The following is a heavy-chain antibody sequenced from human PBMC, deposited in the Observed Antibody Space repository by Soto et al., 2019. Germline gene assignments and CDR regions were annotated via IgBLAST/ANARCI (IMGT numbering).Heavy chain of an antibody. CDR3: ARVRDGLFDY. CDR1: GGTFSSYA. CDR2: IIPSFGTA. V-gene: IGHV1-69*01. J-gene: IGHJ4*02. D-gene: IGHD4-17*01. Sequence: QVQLVQSGAEVKKPGSAVKVSCKASGGTFSSYAISWVRQAPGQGLEGMGGIIPSFGTAHYAQKFQGRVTITADESTSTAYLELSSLRSEDPAVYYCARVRDGLFDYWGQGTLVTVSS.